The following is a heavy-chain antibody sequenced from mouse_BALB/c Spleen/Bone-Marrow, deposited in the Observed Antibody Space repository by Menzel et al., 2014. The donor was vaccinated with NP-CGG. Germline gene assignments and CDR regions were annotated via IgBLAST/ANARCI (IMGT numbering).Heavy chain of an antibody. J-gene: IGHJ4*01. CDR2: INSNGGST. CDR3: ARDGYYVFYAMDY. V-gene: IGHV5-6-3*01. CDR1: GFTFSSXG. Sequence: EVNVVESGGGLVQPGGSLKLSCAASGFTFSSXGMSWVRQTPDKXXELVATINSNGGSTYYPDSVKGRFTISRDNAKNTLYLQXXSLKSEDTAMYYCARDGYYVFYAMDYWGQGASVTVSS. D-gene: IGHD2-3*01.